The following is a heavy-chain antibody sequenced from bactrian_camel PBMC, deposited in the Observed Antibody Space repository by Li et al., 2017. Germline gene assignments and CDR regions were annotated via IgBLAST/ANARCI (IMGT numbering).Heavy chain of an antibody. D-gene: IGHD2*01. J-gene: IGHJ6*01. CDR3: AADSPGRFGY. V-gene: IGHV3S40*01. Sequence: DVQLVESGGGSVQAGESLRLSCAASGFTFSRYSMSWVRQCPGKGLEWVALITSTGGTTYYADSVKGRFTISRDNAKNTLDLQMSSLKLEDTAVYYCAADSPGRFGYWGQGTQVTVS. CDR2: ITSTGGTT. CDR1: GFTFSRYS.